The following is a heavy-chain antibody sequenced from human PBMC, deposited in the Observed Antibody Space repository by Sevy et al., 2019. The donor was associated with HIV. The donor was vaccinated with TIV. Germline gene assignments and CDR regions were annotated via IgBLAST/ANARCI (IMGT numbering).Heavy chain of an antibody. J-gene: IGHJ4*02. V-gene: IGHV3-49*04. D-gene: IGHD6-13*01. CDR1: GFTFGDYC. CDR2: LKSDVYGGTV. CDR3: TRWKAAQSIFDY. Sequence: GGSLRLSCTASGFTFGDYCMSWVRQAPGKGLEWVAFLKSDVYGGTVDDAASVRGRFVISRDDSKTIAYLQMNDLTTEDTGVYYCTRWKAAQSIFDYWGQGALVTVSS.